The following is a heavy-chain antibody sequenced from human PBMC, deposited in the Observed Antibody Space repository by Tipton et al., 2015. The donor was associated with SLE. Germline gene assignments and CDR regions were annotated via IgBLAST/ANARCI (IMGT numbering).Heavy chain of an antibody. CDR3: ATPRTWLRFRARSAVEI. CDR1: GYTFTDYY. J-gene: IGHJ3*02. CDR2: VDPDYGDT. D-gene: IGHD5-12*01. Sequence: QLVQSGTEVKKPGATVKISCKVSGYTFTDYYMHWVHQAPGKGLEWMGLVDPDYGDTRYATKFQARVTIPAETSTDAACLELSSLKAVDTAVDYCATPRTWLRFRARSAVEIWGQGTRVTDSS. V-gene: IGHV1-69-2*01.